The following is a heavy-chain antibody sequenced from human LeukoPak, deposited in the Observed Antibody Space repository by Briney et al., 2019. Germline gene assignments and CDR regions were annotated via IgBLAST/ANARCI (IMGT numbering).Heavy chain of an antibody. D-gene: IGHD4-17*01. CDR2: IYYSGST. Sequence: SETLSLTCTVSGGSISNYYWSWIRQPPGKGLEWIGYIYYSGSTNYNPSLKSRVTISVDTSKNQFSLKLSSVTAADTAVYYCARDLPYGDYDAFDIWGQGTMVTVSS. V-gene: IGHV4-59*01. CDR3: ARDLPYGDYDAFDI. CDR1: GGSISNYY. J-gene: IGHJ3*02.